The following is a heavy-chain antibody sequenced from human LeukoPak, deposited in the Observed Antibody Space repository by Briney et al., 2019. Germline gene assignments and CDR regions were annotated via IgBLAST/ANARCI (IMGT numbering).Heavy chain of an antibody. D-gene: IGHD3-10*01. CDR3: AREGIRRFGELSYYYYYYMDV. CDR2: IKQDGSEK. CDR1: GFTFSSYW. J-gene: IGHJ6*03. Sequence: GRSLRLSCAASGFTFSSYWMSWVRQAPGKGLEWVANIKQDGSEKYYVDSVKGRFTISRDNAKNSLYLQMNSLRAEDTAVYYCAREGIRRFGELSYYYYYYMDVWGKGTTVTVSS. V-gene: IGHV3-7*01.